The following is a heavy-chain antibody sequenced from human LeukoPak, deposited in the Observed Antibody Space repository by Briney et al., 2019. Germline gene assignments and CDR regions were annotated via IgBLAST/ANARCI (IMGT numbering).Heavy chain of an antibody. CDR1: GGTFSSYA. Sequence: SVKVSCKASGGTFSSYAISWVRQAPGQGLEWMGGIIPIFGTANYAQKFQGRVTITTDESTSTAYMELSSLRSEDTAVYYCARSIEIVAGPVSLCYYYYMDVWGKGTTVTVSS. CDR3: ARSIEIVAGPVSLCYYYYMDV. V-gene: IGHV1-69*05. CDR2: IIPIFGTA. J-gene: IGHJ6*03. D-gene: IGHD6-19*01.